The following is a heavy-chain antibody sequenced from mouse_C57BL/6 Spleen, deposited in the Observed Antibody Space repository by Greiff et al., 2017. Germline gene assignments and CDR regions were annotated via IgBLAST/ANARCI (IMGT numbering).Heavy chain of an antibody. D-gene: IGHD1-1*01. V-gene: IGHV1-76*01. Sequence: VMLVESGAELVRPGASVKLSCKASGYTFTDYYINWVKQRPGQGLEWIARIYPGSGNTYYNEKFKGKATLTAEKSSSTAYMQLSSLTSEDSAVYFCARGTFAVVSFDYWGQGTTLTVSS. CDR2: IYPGSGNT. J-gene: IGHJ2*01. CDR3: ARGTFAVVSFDY. CDR1: GYTFTDYY.